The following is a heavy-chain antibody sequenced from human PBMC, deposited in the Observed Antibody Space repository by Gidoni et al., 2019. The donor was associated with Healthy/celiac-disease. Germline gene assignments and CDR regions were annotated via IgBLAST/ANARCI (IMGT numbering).Heavy chain of an antibody. Sequence: QVQLQESGPGLVKPSGTLSLTCAVSGGSISSSNWWSWVRQPPGKGLEWIGEIYHSGSTNYNPSLKSRVTISVDKSKNQFSLKLSSVTAADTAVYYCARDLTGTTYSGGGAGTANDYWGQGTLVTVSS. V-gene: IGHV4-4*02. D-gene: IGHD1-7*01. J-gene: IGHJ4*02. CDR2: IYHSGST. CDR1: GGSISSSNW. CDR3: ARDLTGTTYSGGGAGTANDY.